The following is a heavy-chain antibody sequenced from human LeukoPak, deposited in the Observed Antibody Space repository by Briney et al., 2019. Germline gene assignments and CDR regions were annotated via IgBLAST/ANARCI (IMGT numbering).Heavy chain of an antibody. J-gene: IGHJ6*03. CDR1: GGTFSSYA. CDR2: MNPNSGNT. Sequence: ASVKVSCKASGGTFSSYAINWVRQATGQGLEWMGWMNPNSGNTGYAQKFQGRVTMTRNTSISTPYMELSSLRSEDTAVYYCASVGRGIAARRAFPSYYMDVWGKGTTVTVSS. CDR3: ASVGRGIAARRAFPSYYMDV. D-gene: IGHD6-6*01. V-gene: IGHV1-8*02.